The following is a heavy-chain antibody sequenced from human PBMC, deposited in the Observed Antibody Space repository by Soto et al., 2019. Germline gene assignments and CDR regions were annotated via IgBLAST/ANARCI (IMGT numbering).Heavy chain of an antibody. D-gene: IGHD3-22*01. V-gene: IGHV3-11*04. CDR3: AVDRTYYYDSSGYYGWAFDI. CDR1: GFTFSDFY. CDR2: ISSSGDII. J-gene: IGHJ3*02. Sequence: PGGSLRLSCAASGFTFSDFYMSWIRQAPGKGLEWVSYISSSGDIIKHADSVKGRFTISRDNGKKSLYLQMNSLRAEDTAVYYCAVDRTYYYDSSGYYGWAFDIRGQGTSVTVSS.